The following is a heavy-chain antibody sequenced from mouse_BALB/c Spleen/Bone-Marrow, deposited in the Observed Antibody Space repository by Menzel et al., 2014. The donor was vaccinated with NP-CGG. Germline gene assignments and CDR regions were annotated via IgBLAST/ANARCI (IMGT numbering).Heavy chain of an antibody. CDR1: GYSFTGYN. CDR2: IDPYYGNT. J-gene: IGHJ3*01. Sequence: EVQLQQSGPELEKPGASVKISCKASGYSFTGYNMNWVKQSNGKSLEWIENIDPYYGNTTYNQKFKGKATLTVDKSSSTAYMQLKSLTSEDSVVYYCAIKSYEGGFAYWGQGTLVTVSA. CDR3: AIKSYEGGFAY. V-gene: IGHV1-39*01. D-gene: IGHD2-3*01.